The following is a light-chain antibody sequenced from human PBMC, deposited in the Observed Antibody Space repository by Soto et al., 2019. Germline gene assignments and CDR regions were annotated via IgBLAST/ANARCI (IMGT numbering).Light chain of an antibody. CDR3: QQYDNLIT. J-gene: IGKJ4*01. CDR1: QDISNY. Sequence: DIQMTQSPSSLSASVGDRVTITCQASQDISNYLNWYQQKPGKAPKLLIYDASNLETGVPSRFSGSGSGTDFTFTISSLQPEDIATYYCQQYDNLITFGGGTKAEIK. CDR2: DAS. V-gene: IGKV1-33*01.